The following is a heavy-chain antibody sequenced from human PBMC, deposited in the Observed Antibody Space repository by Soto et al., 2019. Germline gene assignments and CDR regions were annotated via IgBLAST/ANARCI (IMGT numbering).Heavy chain of an antibody. CDR2: ISGSGGST. CDR1: GFTFSSYA. Sequence: GGSLRLSCAASGFTFSSYAMSWVRQAPGKGLEWVSAISGSGGSTYYADSVKGRFTISRDNSKNTLYLQMNSLRAEDTAVYYCANPYSSSSWGPLEYFDLWGRGTLVTVSS. CDR3: ANPYSSSSWGPLEYFDL. D-gene: IGHD6-13*01. J-gene: IGHJ2*01. V-gene: IGHV3-23*01.